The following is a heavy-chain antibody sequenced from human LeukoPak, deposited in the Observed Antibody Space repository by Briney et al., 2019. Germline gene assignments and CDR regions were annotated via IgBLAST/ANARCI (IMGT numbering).Heavy chain of an antibody. Sequence: GGSLRLSCATSGFPFETNDMSWVRQAPGKGLEWVATIGNTETFYADSVTGRFTISRDNSKNTVNLQMNRRRVEDTAIYYCAKDWIQFNRVFDCFDSWGQGTLVTVSS. J-gene: IGHJ4*02. CDR1: GFPFETND. V-gene: IGHV3-23*01. CDR2: IGNTET. CDR3: AKDWIQFNRVFDCFDS. D-gene: IGHD5-18*01.